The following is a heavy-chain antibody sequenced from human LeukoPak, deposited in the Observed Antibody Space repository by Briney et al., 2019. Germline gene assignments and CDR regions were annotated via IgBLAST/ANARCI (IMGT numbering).Heavy chain of an antibody. J-gene: IGHJ4*02. D-gene: IGHD6-19*01. V-gene: IGHV3-11*04. CDR1: GFTFSDCY. Sequence: PGGSLRLSCAASGFTFSDCYMSWIRQDPGKGLEWVSYISSSGSTIYYAASVKGRFTISRDNAKNSLYLQMNSLRAEDTAVYYCARTLTSGGYYFDYWGQGTLVTVSS. CDR3: ARTLTSGGYYFDY. CDR2: ISSSGSTI.